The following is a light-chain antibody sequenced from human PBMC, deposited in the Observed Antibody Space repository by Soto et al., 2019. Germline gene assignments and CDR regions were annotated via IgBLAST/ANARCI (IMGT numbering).Light chain of an antibody. J-gene: IGKJ5*01. Sequence: EVVXTXSPVTLSLSPGERATLXCRASQXFXXXLAWYQQKPGQAPRLLIYDAYNRATGIPPRFSGSGSGTXFXLTXSSLXXXXXAXXXXXXXXMWPXTFGQGTRLEIK. CDR3: XXXXMWPXT. V-gene: IGKV3-11*01. CDR2: DAY. CDR1: QXFXXX.